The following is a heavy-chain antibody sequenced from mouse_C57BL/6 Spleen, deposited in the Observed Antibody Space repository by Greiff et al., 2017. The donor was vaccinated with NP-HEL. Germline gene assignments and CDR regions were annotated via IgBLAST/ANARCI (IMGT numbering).Heavy chain of an antibody. CDR2: ILPGSGST. V-gene: IGHV1-9*01. CDR3: AKIHYYGSSYDYAMDY. D-gene: IGHD1-1*01. CDR1: GYTFTGYW. Sequence: VKLMESGAELMKPGASVKLSCKATGYTFTGYWIEWVKQRPGHGLEWIGEILPGSGSTNYNEKFKGKATFTADTSSNTAYLQLSSLTTEDSAIYYCAKIHYYGSSYDYAMDYWGQGTSVTVSS. J-gene: IGHJ4*01.